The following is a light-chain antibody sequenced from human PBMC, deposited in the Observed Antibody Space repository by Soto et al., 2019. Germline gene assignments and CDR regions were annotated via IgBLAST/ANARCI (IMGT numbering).Light chain of an antibody. CDR2: AAS. Sequence: DVQLTQSPSFLSASIGDRVTITCRASQDISSYLSWYQQKPGKAPDLLIYAASTLQRGVPSRFSGSGSATEFTLTISSLQPEDFATYYCQQLSGYPITFGPGTKVD. CDR3: QQLSGYPIT. J-gene: IGKJ3*01. V-gene: IGKV1-9*01. CDR1: QDISSY.